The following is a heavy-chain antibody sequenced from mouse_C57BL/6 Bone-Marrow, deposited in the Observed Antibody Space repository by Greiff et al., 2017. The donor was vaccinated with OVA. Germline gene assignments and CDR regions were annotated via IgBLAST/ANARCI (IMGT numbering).Heavy chain of an antibody. CDR3: AAGGYFDV. V-gene: IGHV1-82*01. J-gene: IGHJ1*03. CDR1: GYAFSSSW. CDR2: IYPGDGDT. Sequence: QVQLQQSGPELVKPGASVKISCKASGYAFSSSWMNWVKQRPGKGLEWIGRIYPGDGDTNYNEKFKSKATLTVDKSSSTAYMQLSSLTSEDSAVYYCAAGGYFDVWGTGTTVTVSS.